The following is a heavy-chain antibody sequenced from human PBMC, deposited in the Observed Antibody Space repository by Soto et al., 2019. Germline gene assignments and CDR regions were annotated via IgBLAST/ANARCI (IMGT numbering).Heavy chain of an antibody. CDR2: IYYSGST. CDR3: ARGRGSYFFDY. V-gene: IGHV4-30-4*01. CDR1: GGSISSGDYY. Sequence: SETLSLTCTVSGGSISSGDYYWSWVRQPPGKGLEWIGYIYYSGSTYYNPSLKSQVTISVDTSKNQFSLKLSSVTAADTAVYYCARGRGSYFFDYWGQGTLVTVSS. D-gene: IGHD1-26*01. J-gene: IGHJ4*02.